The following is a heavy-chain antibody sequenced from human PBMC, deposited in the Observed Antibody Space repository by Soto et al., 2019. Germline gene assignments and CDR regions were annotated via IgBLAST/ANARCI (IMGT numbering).Heavy chain of an antibody. CDR2: IGTAGDT. V-gene: IGHV3-13*01. Sequence: LRLSCAASGFTFSSFDMHWVRQPTGKGLEWVSAIGTAGDTYYPGSVKGRFTISRDNAKNSLHLQMNSLRAGDTAVYYCAREARVFGKAFDVWGQGTMVTVSS. CDR3: AREARVFGKAFDV. CDR1: GFTFSSFD. J-gene: IGHJ3*01. D-gene: IGHD3-3*01.